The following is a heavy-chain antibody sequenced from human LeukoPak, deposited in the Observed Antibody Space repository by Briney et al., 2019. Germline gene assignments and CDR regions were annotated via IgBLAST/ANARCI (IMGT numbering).Heavy chain of an antibody. J-gene: IGHJ4*02. D-gene: IGHD1-26*01. V-gene: IGHV4-59*01. CDR3: ARLFHPALSGNYPFDY. CDR2: VYYSGST. Sequence: SETLSLTCTVSGGSINSYYWSWIRQPPGKGLEWIAYVYYSGSTSYSPSLKSRVTISVDTSKNQFSLKLNSVTAADTAMYYCARLFHPALSGNYPFDYWGQGTLVTVSS. CDR1: GGSINSYY.